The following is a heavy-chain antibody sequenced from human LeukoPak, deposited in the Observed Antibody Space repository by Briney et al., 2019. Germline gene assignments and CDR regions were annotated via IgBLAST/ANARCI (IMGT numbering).Heavy chain of an antibody. CDR3: ARERIAVAGRRYYYYGMDV. CDR1: GFTFSSYG. V-gene: IGHV3-33*01. J-gene: IGHJ6*02. CDR2: IWYDGSNK. D-gene: IGHD6-19*01. Sequence: GGSLRLSCAASGFTFSSYGMHWVRQAPGKGLEWVAVIWYDGSNKYYADSVKGRFTISRNNSKNTLYLQMNSLRAEDTAVYYCARERIAVAGRRYYYYGMDVWGQGTTVTVSS.